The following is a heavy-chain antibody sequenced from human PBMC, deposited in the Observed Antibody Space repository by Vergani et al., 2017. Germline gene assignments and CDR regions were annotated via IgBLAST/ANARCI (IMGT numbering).Heavy chain of an antibody. CDR1: GGSFTSYH. D-gene: IGHD4-11*01. Sequence: QVQLQQWGGGLLKPSETLSLTCVVNGGSFTSYHWTWIRQSPGEGLEWVGDIDHTGRPDYNPSLKSRLTMLVDKSRNHFSLTLNSVTATDTAIYFCARVNTETNGHRYYYYYMDVWGQGTAVTVS. V-gene: IGHV4-34*01. CDR3: ARVNTETNGHRYYYYYMDV. J-gene: IGHJ6*03. CDR2: IDHTGRP.